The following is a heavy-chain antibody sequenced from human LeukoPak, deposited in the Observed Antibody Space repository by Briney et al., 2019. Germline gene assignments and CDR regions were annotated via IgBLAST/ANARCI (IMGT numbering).Heavy chain of an antibody. Sequence: PSETLSPTCTVSGDSISSGDYYWRWIRQPAGKGLEWIGRISSSGITNCNPSLKSRVTISVDTSNNQFALKLTSVTAADTAVYFCASGPYSYDSSGAFDIWGQGTMVTVSS. V-gene: IGHV4-61*02. CDR1: GDSISSGDYY. CDR3: ASGPYSYDSSGAFDI. J-gene: IGHJ3*02. CDR2: ISSSGIT. D-gene: IGHD3-22*01.